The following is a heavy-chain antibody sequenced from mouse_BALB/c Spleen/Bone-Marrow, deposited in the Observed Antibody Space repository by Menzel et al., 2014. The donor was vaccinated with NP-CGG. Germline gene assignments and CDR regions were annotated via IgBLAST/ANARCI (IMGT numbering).Heavy chain of an antibody. D-gene: IGHD1-1*01. J-gene: IGHJ1*01. CDR1: GFNIKDTY. V-gene: IGHV14-3*02. CDR3: ARIRILRYWYFDV. Sequence: VPLKESGAELVKPGASVKLSCTASGFNIKDTYMHWVKQRPEQGLEWIGRIDPANGNTKYDPKFQGKATITADTSSNTAYLQLSSLTSEDTAVYYCARIRILRYWYFDVWGAGTTVTVSS. CDR2: IDPANGNT.